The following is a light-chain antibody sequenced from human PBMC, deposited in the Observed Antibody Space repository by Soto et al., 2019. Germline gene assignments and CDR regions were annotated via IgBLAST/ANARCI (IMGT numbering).Light chain of an antibody. CDR3: QQYGSTPLT. J-gene: IGKJ4*01. CDR1: QSVRNNY. V-gene: IGKV3-20*01. Sequence: EIVLTQSPGTLSSSPGERATLSCRASQSVRNNYLAWYQQKPGQPPRFLIYDVSTRAAGIPDRFSGSGSGTDFTHTISRLEPEDFAVYYCQQYGSTPLTFGGGTKVEIE. CDR2: DVS.